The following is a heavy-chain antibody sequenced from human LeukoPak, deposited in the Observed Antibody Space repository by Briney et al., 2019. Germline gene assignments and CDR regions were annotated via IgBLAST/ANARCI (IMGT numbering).Heavy chain of an antibody. CDR2: IYSGGST. D-gene: IGHD2-2*01. J-gene: IGHJ4*02. CDR3: ARLRVVPAARGGGFDY. CDR1: GFTVSSYY. Sequence: PGGSLRLSCAASGFTVSSYYMSWVRQAPGKGLEWVSVIYSGGSTYYADSVKGRFTISRDNSKNTLYLQMNSLRAEDTAVYYCARLRVVPAARGGGFDYWGQGTLVTVSS. V-gene: IGHV3-53*01.